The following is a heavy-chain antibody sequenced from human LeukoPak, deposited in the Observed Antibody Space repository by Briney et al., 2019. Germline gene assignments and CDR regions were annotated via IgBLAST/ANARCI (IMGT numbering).Heavy chain of an antibody. Sequence: GGSLRLSCAASGFTFSSYAVSWVRQAPGKGLEWVSAISGSGGSTYYADSVKGQFTISRDNSKNTLYLQMNSLRDEDTAVYYCARARASGRSGFDYWGQGTLVTVSS. J-gene: IGHJ4*02. CDR3: ARARASGRSGFDY. CDR1: GFTFSSYA. D-gene: IGHD2-15*01. CDR2: ISGSGGST. V-gene: IGHV3-23*01.